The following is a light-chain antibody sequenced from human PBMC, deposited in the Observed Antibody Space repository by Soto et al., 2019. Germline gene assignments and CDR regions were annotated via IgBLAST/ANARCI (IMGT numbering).Light chain of an antibody. CDR3: YSYTSRSTWV. CDR1: SSDVGFYNY. CDR2: EVT. Sequence: QSALTQPASVSGSPGQSITSSCTGTSSDVGFYNYVSWYHQRPDKAPEVMIYEVTNRPSGVSDRFSGSKSGNTASLTISGLQAEDEAVYYCYSYTSRSTWVFGGGTKLTVL. J-gene: IGLJ3*02. V-gene: IGLV2-14*01.